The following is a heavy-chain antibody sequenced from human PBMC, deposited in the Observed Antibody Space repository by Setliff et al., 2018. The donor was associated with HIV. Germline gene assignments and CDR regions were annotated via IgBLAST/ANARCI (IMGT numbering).Heavy chain of an antibody. D-gene: IGHD3-9*01. Sequence: PGGSLRLSCAASGFTFSDFGMHWVRQAPGKGLEWVALISYGGRNKYYADSVKGRFTISRDNTKNTLYLQMNSLRVEDTAVYYCVREGWTLLRYVDWLLSYMDVWGKGTTVTVSS. CDR1: GFTFSDFG. J-gene: IGHJ6*03. CDR2: ISYGGRNK. V-gene: IGHV3-30*03. CDR3: VREGWTLLRYVDWLLSYMDV.